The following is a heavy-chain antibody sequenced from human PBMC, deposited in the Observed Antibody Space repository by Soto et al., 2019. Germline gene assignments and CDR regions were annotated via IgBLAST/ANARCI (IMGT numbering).Heavy chain of an antibody. CDR1: GFTLSKYW. V-gene: IGHV3-7*04. CDR3: GGGGGNFDQ. J-gene: IGHJ4*02. D-gene: IGHD3-16*01. CDR2: VKQDGSDK. Sequence: EVQLVESGGGLVQPGGSLRLTCATSGFTLSKYWMSWVRQAPGKGLEWVANVKQDGSDKYYVDSVKGRFTISRDNAKNFMFLQMNSLGAGDKGGYYCGGGGGNFDQWGQGTLVTVSS.